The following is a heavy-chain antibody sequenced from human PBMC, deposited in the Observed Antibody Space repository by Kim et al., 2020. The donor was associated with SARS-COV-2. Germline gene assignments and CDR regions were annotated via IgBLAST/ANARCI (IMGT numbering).Heavy chain of an antibody. D-gene: IGHD3-22*01. CDR1: GGSISSYY. V-gene: IGHV4-59*01. CDR3: SGELGPYDRSGYPGGWFDR. Sequence: SETLSLTCTVSGGSISSYYWSWIRQPPGKGLEWIGYIYYSGSTNYNPSLKSRVTISVDTSKNQFSLKLSSVTAADTAGDYCSGELGPYDRSGYPGGWFDRWGQGTLVTVSS. CDR2: IYYSGST. J-gene: IGHJ5*02.